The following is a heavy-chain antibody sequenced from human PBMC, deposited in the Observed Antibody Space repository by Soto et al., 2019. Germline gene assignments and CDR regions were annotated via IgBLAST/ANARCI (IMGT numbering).Heavy chain of an antibody. J-gene: IGHJ5*02. V-gene: IGHV1-18*01. Sequence: QVHLVQSGVEVKTPGASVKVSCQASGYTFFTYDISWVRQAPGLGLEWMGWISTYSGATKYAQKFQGRVTMTTDTSTTTAYLELRSLRADDTAVYYCARHHGPTTSENWFDPGGPGTRVTVSS. D-gene: IGHD5-12*01. CDR3: ARHHGPTTSENWFDP. CDR1: GYTFFTYD. CDR2: ISTYSGAT.